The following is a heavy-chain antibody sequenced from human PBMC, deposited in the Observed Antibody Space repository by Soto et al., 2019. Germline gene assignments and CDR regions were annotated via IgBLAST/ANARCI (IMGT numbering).Heavy chain of an antibody. CDR1: GFTFSSST. CDR2: IIDSGGYT. V-gene: IGHV3-23*01. Sequence: GGSLRLSSAASGFTFSSSTMNWVRQAPGKGLEWVSAIIDSGGYTYYADSVKGRFTISRDKSKNTLYLQMNSLRAEDTALYYCAKETYYYYGMDVWGQGTTVTVSS. CDR3: AKETYYYYGMDV. J-gene: IGHJ6*02.